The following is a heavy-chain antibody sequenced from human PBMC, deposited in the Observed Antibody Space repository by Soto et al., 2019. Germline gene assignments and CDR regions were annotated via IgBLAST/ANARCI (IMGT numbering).Heavy chain of an antibody. Sequence: GGSLRLSCAASGFTFSSYAMSWVRQAPGKGLEWVSAISGSGGSTYYADSVKGRFTISRDNSKNTLYLQMNSLRAEDTAVYYCAKDTDDILTGYYVYWGQGTLVTVSS. J-gene: IGHJ4*02. D-gene: IGHD3-9*01. V-gene: IGHV3-23*01. CDR1: GFTFSSYA. CDR2: ISGSGGST. CDR3: AKDTDDILTGYYVY.